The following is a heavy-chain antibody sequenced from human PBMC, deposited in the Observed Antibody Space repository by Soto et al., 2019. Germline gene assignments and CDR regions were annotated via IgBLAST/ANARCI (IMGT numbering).Heavy chain of an antibody. J-gene: IGHJ5*02. D-gene: IGHD3-10*01. Sequence: QVQLVQSGAEVKKPGASVKVSCKASGYTFTSHSIIWVRRAPGEGLEWVGWISAYNGYTNSAENFQGRVTMTTDASTNTAYMGLGSLRSDDTAVYYGARVGYYYGSGSYVFDPWGQGTLVTVSS. CDR2: ISAYNGYT. CDR1: GYTFTSHS. CDR3: ARVGYYYGSGSYVFDP. V-gene: IGHV1-18*04.